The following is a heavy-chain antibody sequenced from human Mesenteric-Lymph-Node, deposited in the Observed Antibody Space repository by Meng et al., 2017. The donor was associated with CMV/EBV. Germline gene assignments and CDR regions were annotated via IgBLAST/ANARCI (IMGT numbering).Heavy chain of an antibody. Sequence: SVKVSCKASGGTFGSYTISWVRQAPGQGLEWMGRIIPILGIANYAQKFQGRVTITADKSTSTAYMELSSLRSEDTAVYYCASIFVVPSFGMDVWGQGTTVTVSS. D-gene: IGHD2-15*01. J-gene: IGHJ6*02. CDR2: IIPILGIA. CDR3: ASIFVVPSFGMDV. V-gene: IGHV1-69*02. CDR1: GGTFGSYT.